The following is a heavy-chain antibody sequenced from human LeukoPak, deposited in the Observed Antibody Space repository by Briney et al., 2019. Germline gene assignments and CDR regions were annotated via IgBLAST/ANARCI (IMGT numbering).Heavy chain of an antibody. CDR1: GGSFSGYY. CDR3: ARRRGGIWFGEYTNWFDP. V-gene: IGHV4-34*01. CDR2: INHSGST. Sequence: SETLSLTCAVYGGSFSGYYWSWIRQPPGKGLEWIGEINHSGSTNYNPSLKSRVTISVDTSKNQFSLKLSSVTAADTAVYYCARRRGGIWFGEYTNWFDPWGQGTLVTVSS. D-gene: IGHD3-10*01. J-gene: IGHJ5*02.